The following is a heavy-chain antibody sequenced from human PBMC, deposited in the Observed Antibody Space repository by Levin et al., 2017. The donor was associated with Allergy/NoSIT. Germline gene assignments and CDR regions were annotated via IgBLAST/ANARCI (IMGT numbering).Heavy chain of an antibody. V-gene: IGHV2-70*11. Sequence: SGSGPTLVKPTQTLTLTCTFSGFSLSTSGMCVSWIRQPPGKALEWLARIDWDDDKYYSTSLKTRLTISKDTSKNQVVLTMTNMDPVDTATYYCARISFVSGYCSGGSCYAFDIWGQGTMVTVSS. CDR2: IDWDDDK. D-gene: IGHD2-15*01. J-gene: IGHJ3*02. CDR3: ARISFVSGYCSGGSCYAFDI. CDR1: GFSLSTSGMC.